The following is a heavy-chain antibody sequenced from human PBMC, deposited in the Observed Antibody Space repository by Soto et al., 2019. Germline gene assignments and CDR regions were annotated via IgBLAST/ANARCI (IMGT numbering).Heavy chain of an antibody. CDR3: AKDSAPLAARINWFDP. CDR1: GFTFSSYA. Sequence: GGSLRLSCAASGFTFSSYAMSWVRQAPGKGLEWVSAISGSGGSTYYADSVKGRFTISRDNSKNTLYLQMNSLRAEDTAVYYCAKDSAPLAARINWFDPWGQGTLVTVSS. D-gene: IGHD6-25*01. CDR2: ISGSGGST. V-gene: IGHV3-23*01. J-gene: IGHJ5*02.